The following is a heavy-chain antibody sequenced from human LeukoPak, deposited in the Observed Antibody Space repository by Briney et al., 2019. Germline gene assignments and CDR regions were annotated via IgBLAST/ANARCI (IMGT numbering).Heavy chain of an antibody. D-gene: IGHD6-13*01. Sequence: GGSLRLSCAASGFTFSTYSMNWVRQAPGKGLEWVSSISSSSSYIYYADSVKGRFTISRDNAKNSPYLQMNSLRAEDTAVYYCAREVYSSSWSYYFDYWGQGTLVTVSS. CDR3: AREVYSSSWSYYFDY. CDR1: GFTFSTYS. J-gene: IGHJ4*02. V-gene: IGHV3-21*01. CDR2: ISSSSSYI.